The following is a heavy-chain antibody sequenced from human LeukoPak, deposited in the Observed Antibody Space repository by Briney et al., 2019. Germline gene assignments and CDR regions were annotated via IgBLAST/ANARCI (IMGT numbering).Heavy chain of an antibody. V-gene: IGHV3-11*01. CDR2: ISSSGSTI. CDR3: ARERAGRYDYVWGSYRAWGAFDI. J-gene: IGHJ3*02. CDR1: GFKFSDYY. Sequence: GGSLSLSCAASGFKFSDYYMSWIRQAPGKGLEWVSYISSSGSTIYYADSVKGRFTISRDNAKNSLYLQMNSLRAEDTAVYYCARERAGRYDYVWGSYRAWGAFDIWGQGTMVTVSS. D-gene: IGHD3-16*02.